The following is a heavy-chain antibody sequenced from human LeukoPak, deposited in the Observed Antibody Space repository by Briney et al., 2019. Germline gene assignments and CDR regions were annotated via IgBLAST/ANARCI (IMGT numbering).Heavy chain of an antibody. CDR1: GGTFSSYA. J-gene: IGHJ4*02. CDR3: ARGPRNVDYYDSSGLWD. Sequence: SVKVSCKASGGTFSSYAISWVRQAPGQGLEWMGGVIPIFGTANYAQKFQGRVTITTDESTSTAYMELSSLRSEDTAVYYCARGPRNVDYYDSSGLWDWGQGTLVTVSS. D-gene: IGHD3-22*01. CDR2: VIPIFGTA. V-gene: IGHV1-69*05.